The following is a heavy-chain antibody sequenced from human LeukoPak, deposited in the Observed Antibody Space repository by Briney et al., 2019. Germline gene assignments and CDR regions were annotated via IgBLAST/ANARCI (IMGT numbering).Heavy chain of an antibody. V-gene: IGHV1-69*13. CDR2: IIPIFGTA. J-gene: IGHJ6*04. CDR1: GGTFSSYA. Sequence: ASVTVSFKASGGTFSSYAISWVRQAPGQGLEWMGGIIPIFGTANYAQKFHGRVTITADESTSTAYMELSRLSSEDTAVYSCARNDPYGSGSYDYYYYGMDVWGKGTTVTVSS. D-gene: IGHD3-10*01. CDR3: ARNDPYGSGSYDYYYYGMDV.